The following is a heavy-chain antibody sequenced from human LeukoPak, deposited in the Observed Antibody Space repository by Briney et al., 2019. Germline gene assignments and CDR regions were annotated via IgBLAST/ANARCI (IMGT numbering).Heavy chain of an antibody. CDR1: GGSISSYY. D-gene: IGHD2-21*01. V-gene: IGHV4-59*08. CDR2: IYYSGST. CDR3: ARQFPLWYYDY. J-gene: IGHJ4*02. Sequence: SETLSLTCTVSGGSISSYYWSWTRQPPGKGLEWIGYIYYSGSTNYNPSLKSRVTISVDTSKNQFSLKLSSVTAADTAVYYCARQFPLWYYDYWGQGTLVTVSS.